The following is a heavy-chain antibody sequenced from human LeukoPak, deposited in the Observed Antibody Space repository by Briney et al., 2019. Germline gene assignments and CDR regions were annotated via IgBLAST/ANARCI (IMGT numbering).Heavy chain of an antibody. CDR3: ARGTAYDFWSGYFWSAASFDP. J-gene: IGHJ5*02. Sequence: SETLSLTCAVYGGSFSGYYWSWIRQPPGKGLEWIGEINHSGSTNYNPSLKSRVTISVDTSKNQFSLKLSSVTAADTAVYYCARGTAYDFWSGYFWSAASFDPWGQGTLVTVSS. CDR1: GGSFSGYY. CDR2: INHSGST. D-gene: IGHD3-3*01. V-gene: IGHV4-34*01.